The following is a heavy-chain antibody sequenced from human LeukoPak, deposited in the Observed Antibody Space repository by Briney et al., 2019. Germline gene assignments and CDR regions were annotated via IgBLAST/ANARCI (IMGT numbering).Heavy chain of an antibody. D-gene: IGHD2-2*01. V-gene: IGHV3-53*01. J-gene: IGHJ3*02. Sequence: GGSLRLSCAASGFTVSSNYMSWVRQAPGKGLEWVSVIYSGGSTYYADSLKGRFTISRDNSKNTLYLQMNSLRAEDTAVYYCAGHCSSTSCPRGHDAFDIWGQGTMVTVSS. CDR1: GFTVSSNY. CDR3: AGHCSSTSCPRGHDAFDI. CDR2: IYSGGST.